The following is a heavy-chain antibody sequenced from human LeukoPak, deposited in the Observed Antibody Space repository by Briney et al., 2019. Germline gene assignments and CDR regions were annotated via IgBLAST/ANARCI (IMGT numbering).Heavy chain of an antibody. CDR2: IFSHGET. CDR3: AKDRTGGVFAPLDY. J-gene: IGHJ4*02. V-gene: IGHV3-66*01. CDR1: GFTVGNNY. Sequence: AGGSLRLSCAASGFTVGNNYMNWVRQAPGKGLEWVSLIFSHGETSYADSVKGRFTISRDNSKNTLYLQMNSLRADDTAVYYCAKDRTGGVFAPLDYWGQGTLVTVSS. D-gene: IGHD2-8*02.